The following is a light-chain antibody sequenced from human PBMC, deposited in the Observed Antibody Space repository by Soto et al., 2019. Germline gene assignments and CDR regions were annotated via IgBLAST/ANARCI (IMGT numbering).Light chain of an antibody. CDR3: CSYAGSSIVDV. CDR2: EVS. V-gene: IGLV2-23*02. CDR1: RSDVGSYNL. Sequence: QSALTQPASVSGSPGQSIPISCTGTRSDVGSYNLVSWYQQHPGKAPKLMIYEVSKRPSGVSNRFSGSKSGNTASLTISGLQAEDEADYYCCSYAGSSIVDVFGTGTKLTVL. J-gene: IGLJ1*01.